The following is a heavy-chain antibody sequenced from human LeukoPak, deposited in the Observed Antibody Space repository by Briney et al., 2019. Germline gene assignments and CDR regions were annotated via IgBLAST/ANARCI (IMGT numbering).Heavy chain of an antibody. J-gene: IGHJ4*02. CDR2: ISGSGTYI. CDR3: ASGGGYTYGYLFDY. Sequence: GGSLRLSCAASGFTFSSYSMNWFRQAPGKGLEWVSSISGSGTYIYYADSVKGRFTISRDNSKNTLYLQMDSLRVEDTAVYYCASGGGYTYGYLFDYWGQGTLVTVSS. V-gene: IGHV3-21*04. D-gene: IGHD5-18*01. CDR1: GFTFSSYS.